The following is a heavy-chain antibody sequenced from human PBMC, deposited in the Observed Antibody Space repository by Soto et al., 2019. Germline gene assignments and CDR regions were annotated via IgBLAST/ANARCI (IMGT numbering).Heavy chain of an antibody. CDR2: INPNSGGT. J-gene: IGHJ4*02. CDR1: GYTFSGFY. D-gene: IGHD6-19*01. V-gene: IGHV1-2*02. CDR3: ASDAVTGTAGLGF. Sequence: ASVKVSCKASGYTFSGFYMHWVRQAPGQGLEWMGWINPNSGGTKSAEKFQGRVTMTRDTSISTAYMELSRLTSDDTAVYYCASDAVTGTAGLGFWGQGTQVTVSS.